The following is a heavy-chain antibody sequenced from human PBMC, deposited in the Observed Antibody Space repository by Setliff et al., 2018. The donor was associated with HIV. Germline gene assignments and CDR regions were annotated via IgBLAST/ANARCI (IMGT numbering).Heavy chain of an antibody. D-gene: IGHD3-22*01. CDR2: IYFTGNA. V-gene: IGHV4-61*02. CDR1: GGSISSGSYY. Sequence: SETLSLTCTVSGGSISSGSYYWSWIRQPAGKELEWIGRIYFTGNANYNPSLKSRITISIDTSKNQFSLKLSSVTAADTAVYYCASGAYYSGGSGYRTPPPTWGQETLVTVSS. J-gene: IGHJ4*02. CDR3: ASGAYYSGGSGYRTPPPT.